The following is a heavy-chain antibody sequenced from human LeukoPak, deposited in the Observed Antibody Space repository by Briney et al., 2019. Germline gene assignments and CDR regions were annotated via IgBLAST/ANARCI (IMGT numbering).Heavy chain of an antibody. CDR3: AGTNPMFGEPLLGWFDP. Sequence: KTSQTLSLTCAVSGGSISSGGYSWSWIRQPPGKGLEWIGYIYHSGSTYYNPSLKSRVTISVDRSKNQFSLKLSSVTAADTAVYYCAGTNPMFGEPLLGWFDPWGQGTLVTVSS. J-gene: IGHJ5*02. V-gene: IGHV4-30-2*01. D-gene: IGHD3-10*02. CDR2: IYHSGST. CDR1: GGSISSGGYS.